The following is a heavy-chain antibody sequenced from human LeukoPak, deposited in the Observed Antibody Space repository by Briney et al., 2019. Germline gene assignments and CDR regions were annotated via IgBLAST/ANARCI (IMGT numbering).Heavy chain of an antibody. CDR1: GYTFTDYD. V-gene: IGHV1-8*01. CDR3: ARDGLYYYYMDV. D-gene: IGHD4-17*01. J-gene: IGHJ6*03. CDR2: MNPKSGKI. Sequence: ASVKVSCKASGYTFTDYDITWVRQATGQGLEWMGWMNPKSGKIGYVQKFQGRVTMTTNTSISTAYMELSSLNSEDTAVYYCARDGLYYYYMDVWGKGTTVTISS.